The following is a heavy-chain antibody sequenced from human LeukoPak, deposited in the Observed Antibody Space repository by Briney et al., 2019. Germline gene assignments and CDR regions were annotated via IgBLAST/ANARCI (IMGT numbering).Heavy chain of an antibody. CDR3: ARDEAHYCSSTSCYPYYFDY. D-gene: IGHD2-2*01. J-gene: IGHJ4*02. CDR1: GFTVSSNY. V-gene: IGHV3-21*01. CDR2: ISSRSSYI. Sequence: GGSLRLSCAASGFTVSSNYMSWVRQAPGKGLEWVSSISSRSSYIFYADSVKGRFTISRDNAKNSLYLQMNSLRAEDTAVYYCARDEAHYCSSTSCYPYYFDYWGQGTLVTVSS.